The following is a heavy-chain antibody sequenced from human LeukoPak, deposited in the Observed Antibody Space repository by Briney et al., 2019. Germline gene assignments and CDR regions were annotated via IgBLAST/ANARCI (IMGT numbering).Heavy chain of an antibody. CDR2: IYYSGST. CDR1: GGSISSGGYY. J-gene: IGHJ1*01. V-gene: IGHV4-31*03. CDR3: AVGVRGVILSLRYFQH. Sequence: SETLSPTCTVSGGSISSGGYYWSWLRQHPGKGLEWIGYIYYSGSTYYNPSLKSRVTISVDTSKNQFSLKLSSVTAADTAVYYCAVGVRGVILSLRYFQHWGQGTLVTVSS. D-gene: IGHD3-10*01.